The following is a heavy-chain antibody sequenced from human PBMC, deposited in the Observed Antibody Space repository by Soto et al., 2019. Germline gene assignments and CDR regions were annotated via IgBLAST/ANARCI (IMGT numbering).Heavy chain of an antibody. V-gene: IGHV3-73*01. Sequence: GGSLRLSCAAPGFTFSGSAMHWVRQASGKGLEWVGRIRSKANSYATAYAASVKGRFTISRDDSKNTAYLQMNSLKTEDTAVYYCTSSGIVGAAEYYYGMDVWGQGTTVTVSS. J-gene: IGHJ6*02. CDR2: IRSKANSYAT. D-gene: IGHD1-26*01. CDR1: GFTFSGSA. CDR3: TSSGIVGAAEYYYGMDV.